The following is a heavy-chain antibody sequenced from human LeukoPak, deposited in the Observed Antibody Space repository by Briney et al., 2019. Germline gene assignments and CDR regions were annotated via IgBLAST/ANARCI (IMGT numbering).Heavy chain of an antibody. J-gene: IGHJ3*02. V-gene: IGHV3-21*01. CDR3: ARPKKRGRNDAFDI. D-gene: IGHD1-14*01. CDR2: ISSSSSYI. Sequence: GGSLRLSCAASGFTFSSYSMNWVRQAPGKGLEWVSSISSSSSYIYYADSVRGRFTISRDNAKNSLYLQMNSLRAEDTAVYYCARPKKRGRNDAFDIWGQGTMVTVSS. CDR1: GFTFSSYS.